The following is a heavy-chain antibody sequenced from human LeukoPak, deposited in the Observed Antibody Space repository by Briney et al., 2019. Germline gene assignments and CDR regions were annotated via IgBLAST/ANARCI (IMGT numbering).Heavy chain of an antibody. D-gene: IGHD6-13*01. Sequence: GGSLRLSCAASGFTFSSYGMHWVRQAPGKGLEWVAFIRYDGSNKYYADSVKGRFTISRDNAKNSLYLQMNSLGAEDTAVYYCARDLMGIAYRGAFYYCGQGTLVTVSS. CDR3: ARDLMGIAYRGAFYY. CDR2: IRYDGSNK. V-gene: IGHV3-30*02. CDR1: GFTFSSYG. J-gene: IGHJ4*02.